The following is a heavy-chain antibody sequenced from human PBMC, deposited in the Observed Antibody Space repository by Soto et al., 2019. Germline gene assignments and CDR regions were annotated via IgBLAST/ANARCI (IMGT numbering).Heavy chain of an antibody. CDR3: ASTKQWLAFDY. V-gene: IGHV4-59*01. D-gene: IGHD6-19*01. J-gene: IGHJ4*02. CDR1: GDSISNYY. CDR2: FYNSGNT. Sequence: QVQLQESGPGLVKPSETLSLTCTVSGDSISNYYWTWIRQPPGKGLEWIGCFYNSGNTNYNPSLKIRVTISVDTSNTQFSLRVNSVTAADTAVYYCASTKQWLAFDYWGQGALVTVSS.